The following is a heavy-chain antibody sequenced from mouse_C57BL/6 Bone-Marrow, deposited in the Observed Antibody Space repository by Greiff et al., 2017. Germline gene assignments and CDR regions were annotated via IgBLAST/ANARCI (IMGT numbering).Heavy chain of an antibody. CDR3: TTGNYSSSSY. D-gene: IGHD1-1*01. V-gene: IGHV14-4*01. CDR2: IDPENGDT. J-gene: IGHJ3*01. CDR1: GFNIKDDY. Sequence: EVQLQQSGAELVRPGASVKLSCTASGFNIKDDYMHWVKQRPEQGLEWIGWIDPENGDTEYASKFQGKATITADTSSNTAYLQLSSLTSEDTAVYYCTTGNYSSSSYWGQGTLVTVSA.